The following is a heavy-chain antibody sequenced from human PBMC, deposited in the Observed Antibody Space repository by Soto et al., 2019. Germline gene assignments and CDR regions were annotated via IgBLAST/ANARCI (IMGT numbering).Heavy chain of an antibody. Sequence: QVQLVQSGAEVKKPGASVKVSCKASGYTFTGYYMHWVRQAPGQGLEWMGWINPNSGGTNYAQKFQGWVPMPRETSISTAYMELSRLRSDDTAVYYCASSRSRKGRYCSGGSCYSHAFDIWGQGTMVTVSS. CDR3: ASSRSRKGRYCSGGSCYSHAFDI. J-gene: IGHJ3*02. CDR1: GYTFTGYY. V-gene: IGHV1-2*04. D-gene: IGHD2-15*01. CDR2: INPNSGGT.